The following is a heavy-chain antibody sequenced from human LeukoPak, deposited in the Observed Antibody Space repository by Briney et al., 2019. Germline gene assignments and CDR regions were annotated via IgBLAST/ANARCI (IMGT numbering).Heavy chain of an antibody. CDR3: ARGPGQVGARRKGSFDY. CDR2: INHSGST. J-gene: IGHJ4*02. Sequence: PSETLSLTCTVSGGSISSSSYYWGWIRQPPGKGLEWIGEINHSGSTHYNPSLKSRVTISVDTSKNQFSLKLSSVTAADTAVYYCARGPGQVGARRKGSFDYWGQGTLVTVSS. V-gene: IGHV4-39*07. CDR1: GGSISSSSYY. D-gene: IGHD1-26*01.